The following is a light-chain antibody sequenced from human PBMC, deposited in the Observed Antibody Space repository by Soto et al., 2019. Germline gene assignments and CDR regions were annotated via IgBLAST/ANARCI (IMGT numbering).Light chain of an antibody. J-gene: IGKJ2*01. V-gene: IGKV1-8*01. CDR3: QQYYSYPRT. Sequence: AIRMTQSPSSFSASTGDRVTITCRASQGISSYLAWYQQKPGKAPKLLIYAASTLQSGVPSRFSGSGSGTDFPLTISCLQSEDCATYYCQQYYSYPRTFGQGTKLEIK. CDR2: AAS. CDR1: QGISSY.